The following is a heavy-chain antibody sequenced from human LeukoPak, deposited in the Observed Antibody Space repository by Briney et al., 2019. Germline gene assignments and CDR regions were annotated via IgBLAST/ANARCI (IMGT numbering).Heavy chain of an antibody. CDR3: AKDVRRCNGGCT. J-gene: IGHJ5*02. V-gene: IGHV3-23*01. CDR1: GFSFSTYS. Sequence: GGSLRLSCAASGFSFSTYSFSWVRQAPGEGLEWVSGISASGGDTYYADSVKGRFTISRDNSKNTLSLQMNSLRVEDTAIYYCAKDVRRCNGGCTWGQGTLVTVSS. CDR2: ISASGGDT. D-gene: IGHD2-8*01.